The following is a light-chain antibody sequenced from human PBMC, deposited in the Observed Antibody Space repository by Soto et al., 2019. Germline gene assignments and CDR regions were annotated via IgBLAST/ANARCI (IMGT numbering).Light chain of an antibody. CDR2: AVS. V-gene: IGKV1-6*01. J-gene: IGKJ4*01. Sequence: AIQMTQSQSSLSASXXDKVXITFQASQGSRNDVGWYQQKPGKAPKXXIYAVSSLQSGVPSRFSGSGSGTDFILTISSLQPEDFATYYCLQDYSFPLTFGGGTKVDIK. CDR3: LQDYSFPLT. CDR1: QGSRND.